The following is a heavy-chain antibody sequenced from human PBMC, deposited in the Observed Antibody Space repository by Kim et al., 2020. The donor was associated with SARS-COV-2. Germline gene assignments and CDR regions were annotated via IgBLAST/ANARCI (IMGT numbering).Heavy chain of an antibody. CDR2: IYYSGST. J-gene: IGHJ2*01. CDR1: GGSINSGGYY. V-gene: IGHV4-31*03. Sequence: SETLSLTCTVSGGSINSGGYYWSWIRQYPGKGLEWIGYIYYSGSTYYNPSLKSRVSISVDTSKNQFSLKLSSVTAADTAVYYCASTACSGGSCYSRWYFDLWGRGTLGTVSS. D-gene: IGHD2-15*01. CDR3: ASTACSGGSCYSRWYFDL.